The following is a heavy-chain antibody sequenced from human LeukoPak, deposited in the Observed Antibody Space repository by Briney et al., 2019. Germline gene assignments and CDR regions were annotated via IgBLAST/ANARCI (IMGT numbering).Heavy chain of an antibody. V-gene: IGHV3-21*01. Sequence: PGGSLRLSCAASGFTFSSYSMNWVRQAPGKGLEWVSSISSSSSYIYYADSVKGRFTISRDNAKNSLYLQMNSLRAEDTAVYYCAKDEVDIVVVVATPVGFDIWGQGTMVTVSS. J-gene: IGHJ3*02. CDR1: GFTFSSYS. CDR2: ISSSSSYI. CDR3: AKDEVDIVVVVATPVGFDI. D-gene: IGHD2-15*01.